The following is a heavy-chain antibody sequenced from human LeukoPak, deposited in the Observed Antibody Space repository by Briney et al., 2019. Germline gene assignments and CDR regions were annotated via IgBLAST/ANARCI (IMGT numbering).Heavy chain of an antibody. CDR2: IVVGSGNT. CDR3: AAGPLFNYYSSGSYPNPDY. J-gene: IGHJ4*02. D-gene: IGHD3-10*01. V-gene: IGHV1-58*01. CDR1: GFTFTSSA. Sequence: SVKVSCKASGFTFTSSAVQWVRQARGQRLEWIGWIVVGSGNTNYAQKFQERVTITRDMSTSTAYMELSSLRSEDTAVYYCAAGPLFNYYSSGSYPNPDYWGQGTLVTVSS.